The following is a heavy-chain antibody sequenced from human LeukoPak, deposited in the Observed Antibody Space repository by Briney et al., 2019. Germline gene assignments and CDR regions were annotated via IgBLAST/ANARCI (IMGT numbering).Heavy chain of an antibody. CDR1: GFTFSSYG. V-gene: IGHV3-33*01. CDR2: IWYDGSNK. J-gene: IGHJ4*02. Sequence: GGSLRLPCAASGFTFSSYGTHWVRQAPGKGLEWVAVIWYDGSNKYYADSVKGRFTISRDNSKNTLYLQMNSLRAEDTAVYYCARDTYCSSTSCYSLFDYWGQGTLVTVSS. D-gene: IGHD2-2*01. CDR3: ARDTYCSSTSCYSLFDY.